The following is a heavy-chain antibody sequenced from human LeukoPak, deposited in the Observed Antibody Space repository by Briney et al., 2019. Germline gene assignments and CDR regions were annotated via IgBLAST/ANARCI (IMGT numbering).Heavy chain of an antibody. V-gene: IGHV3-23*01. Sequence: XXXCAXXGXTXSXXAMXWXXXXXXXGXXXXXXXSGSGGSTYYADSVKGRFTISRDNSKNTLYLQMNSLRAEDTAVYYCAKDGGIAAAGFHKPPDYWGQGTLVTVFS. CDR1: GXTXSXXA. CDR3: AKDGGIAAAGFHKPPDY. CDR2: XSGSGGST. D-gene: IGHD6-13*01. J-gene: IGHJ4*02.